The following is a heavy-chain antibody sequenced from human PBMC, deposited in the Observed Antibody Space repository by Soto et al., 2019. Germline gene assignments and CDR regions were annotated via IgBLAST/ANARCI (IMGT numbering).Heavy chain of an antibody. V-gene: IGHV3-23*01. CDR2: ISGSGVST. J-gene: IGHJ4*02. D-gene: IGHD2-21*02. CDR1: GFTFSSCA. Sequence: EVQVLESGGGLVQPGWSLRLSCEASGFTFSSCAMNWVRQAPGKGLEWVSTISGSGVSTYYADSVKGRFTISRDNSKNMMYLEMNSLRAEDTAVYYCASKRGLQDVLGTFDDWGQGTLVTVSS. CDR3: ASKRGLQDVLGTFDD.